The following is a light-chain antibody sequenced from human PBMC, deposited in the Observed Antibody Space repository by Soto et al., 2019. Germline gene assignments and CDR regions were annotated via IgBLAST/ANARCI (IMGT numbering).Light chain of an antibody. J-gene: IGKJ3*01. Sequence: DIQMTQSPSSLSASVGDRVSITCQASQDIRTSLSWFQQKPARAPKLLIYGASYLETGVPSRFRGSGSGTDFTFTISSLQPEDIATYYCQHYHNLPPFTFGPGTRVDVK. V-gene: IGKV1-33*01. CDR3: QHYHNLPPFT. CDR1: QDIRTS. CDR2: GAS.